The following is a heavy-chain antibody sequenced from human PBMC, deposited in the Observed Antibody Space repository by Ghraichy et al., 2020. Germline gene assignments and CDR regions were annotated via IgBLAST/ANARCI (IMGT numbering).Heavy chain of an antibody. J-gene: IGHJ4*02. CDR1: GYSFTSYW. CDR3: ARHASVVVAATLFDY. CDR2: IYPGDSDT. D-gene: IGHD2-15*01. Sequence: GESLNISCKGSGYSFTSYWIGWVRQMPGKGLEWMGIIYPGDSDTRYSPSFQGQVTISADKSISTAYLQWSSLKASDTAMYYCARHASVVVAATLFDYWGQGTLVTVSS. V-gene: IGHV5-51*01.